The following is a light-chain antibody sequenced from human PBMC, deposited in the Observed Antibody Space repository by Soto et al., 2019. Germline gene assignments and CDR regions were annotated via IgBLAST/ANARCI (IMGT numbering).Light chain of an antibody. CDR3: QQYENLPT. J-gene: IGKJ5*01. V-gene: IGKV1-33*01. CDR1: QNINNY. Sequence: DNQSSQSRSTLSGSVGDRVTITCQASQNINNYLNWYQQKPGRAPKLLIYDASNLEAGVPSRFRGSGSGTDFTFTISRLQPEDIATYYCQQYENLPTFGQGTRLEIK. CDR2: DAS.